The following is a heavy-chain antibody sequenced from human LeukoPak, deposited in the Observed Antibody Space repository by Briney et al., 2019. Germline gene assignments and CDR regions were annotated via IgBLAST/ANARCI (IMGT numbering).Heavy chain of an antibody. V-gene: IGHV1-69*04. CDR1: GGTFSSYA. J-gene: IGHJ4*02. CDR3: ARGPPIVVVVATREIDY. D-gene: IGHD2-15*01. Sequence: SVKVSCKASGGTFSSYAISWVRQAPGQGLEWMGRIIPILGIANYAQKFQGRVTITADKSTSTAYMELSSLRSEDTAVYYCARGPPIVVVVATREIDYWGQGTLVTVSS. CDR2: IIPILGIA.